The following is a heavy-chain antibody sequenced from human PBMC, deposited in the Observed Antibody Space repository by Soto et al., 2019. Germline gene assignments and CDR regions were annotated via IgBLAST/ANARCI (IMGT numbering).Heavy chain of an antibody. D-gene: IGHD3-22*01. CDR3: ARVRDTGGYYPKYFDS. CDR2: IDPSDSQT. CDR1: GYSFAGYW. V-gene: IGHV5-10-1*01. J-gene: IGHJ4*02. Sequence: LGESLKISCKGSGYSFAGYWITWVRQKPGKGLEWMGRIDPSDSQTYYSPSFRGHVTISVTKSITTVFLQWSSLRASDTAMYYCARVRDTGGYYPKYFDSWGQGTLVTVSS.